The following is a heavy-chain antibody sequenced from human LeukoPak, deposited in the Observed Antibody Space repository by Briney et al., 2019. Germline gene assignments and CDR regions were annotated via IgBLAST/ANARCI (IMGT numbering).Heavy chain of an antibody. CDR3: AKDLYYYGSGSYTTPNFDY. J-gene: IGHJ4*02. D-gene: IGHD3-10*01. CDR1: GFTFSSYW. Sequence: PGGSLRLSCAASGFTFSSYWMHWVRQAPGKGLVWVSRINSDGSSTSYADSVKGRFTISRDNAKNTLYLQMNSLRAEDTAVYYCAKDLYYYGSGSYTTPNFDYWGQGTLVTVSS. CDR2: INSDGSST. V-gene: IGHV3-74*01.